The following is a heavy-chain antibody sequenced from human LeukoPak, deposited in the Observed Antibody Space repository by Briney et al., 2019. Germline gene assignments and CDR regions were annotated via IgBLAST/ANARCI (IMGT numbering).Heavy chain of an antibody. Sequence: GGSLRLSCAASGFTFSTYWMSWVREAPGKGLEWGANIKKDGSDKYYVDSVKGRFTISRDNAKNSLFLQMNSLRAEDTAVYYCARVGCSSNSCFPDYWGQGTLVTVSS. CDR1: GFTFSTYW. D-gene: IGHD2-2*01. J-gene: IGHJ4*02. V-gene: IGHV3-7*01. CDR2: IKKDGSDK. CDR3: ARVGCSSNSCFPDY.